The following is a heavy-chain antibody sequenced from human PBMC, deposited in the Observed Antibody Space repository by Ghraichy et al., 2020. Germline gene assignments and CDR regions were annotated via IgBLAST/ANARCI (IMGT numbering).Heavy chain of an antibody. J-gene: IGHJ5*02. CDR1: GFTFSDYY. CDR3: ARVLDIAGWDP. CDR2: ISTSISYT. D-gene: IGHD5-12*01. V-gene: IGHV3-11*06. Sequence: SCAASGFTFSDYYMSWIRQAPGKGLEWVSYISTSISYTNYADSVKGRFTISRDNAKNSLYLQMNRLRAEDTAVYYCARVLDIAGWDPWGQGTLVIVSS.